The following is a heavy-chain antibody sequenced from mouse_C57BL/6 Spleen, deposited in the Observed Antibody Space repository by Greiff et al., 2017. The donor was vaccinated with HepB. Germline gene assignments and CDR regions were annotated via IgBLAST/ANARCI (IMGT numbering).Heavy chain of an antibody. V-gene: IGHV5-9*01. J-gene: IGHJ2*01. CDR2: ISGGGGNT. CDR3: ARRSVAGYFDY. D-gene: IGHD1-1*01. Sequence: EVQLVESGGGLVKPGGSLKLSCAASGFTFSSYTMSWVRQTPEKRLEWVATISGGGGNTYYPDSVKGRFTISRDNAKNTLYLQMSSLRSEDTALYYCARRSVAGYFDYWGQGTTLTVSS. CDR1: GFTFSSYT.